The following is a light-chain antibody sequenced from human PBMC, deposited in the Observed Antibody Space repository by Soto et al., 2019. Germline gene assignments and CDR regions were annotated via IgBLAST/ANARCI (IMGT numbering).Light chain of an antibody. J-gene: IGLJ2*01. CDR3: QTWGTGIRV. V-gene: IGLV4-69*02. Sequence: QLVLTQSPSASASLGASVKLTCTLSSAHSTYAIAWHQQQPEKGPRYLMKLNSDGSHSKGDGIPDRFSGSSSGAERYLTISSLQSEDEADYYCQTWGTGIRVFGGGTKVTVL. CDR1: SAHSTYA. CDR2: LNSDGSH.